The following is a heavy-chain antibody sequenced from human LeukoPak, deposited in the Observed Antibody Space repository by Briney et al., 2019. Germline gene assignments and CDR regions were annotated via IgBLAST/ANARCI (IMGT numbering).Heavy chain of an antibody. V-gene: IGHV3-48*01. J-gene: IGHJ4*02. CDR1: GFTFSSYR. Sequence: GGSLRLSCAASGFTFSSYRMNWVRQAPGKGLEWVSYISSSSSTIYYADSVKGRFTISRDNAKNSLYLQMNSLRAEDTAVYYCARGPYYDFWSGPNWGQGTLVTVSS. CDR3: ARGPYYDFWSGPN. CDR2: ISSSSSTI. D-gene: IGHD3-3*01.